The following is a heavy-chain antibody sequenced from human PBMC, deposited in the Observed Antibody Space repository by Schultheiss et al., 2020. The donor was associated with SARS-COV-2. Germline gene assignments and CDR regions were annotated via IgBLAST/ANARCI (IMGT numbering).Heavy chain of an antibody. D-gene: IGHD6-19*01. J-gene: IGHJ4*02. V-gene: IGHV2-70*04. CDR2: IDWDDDK. Sequence: SGPTLVKPTETLTLTCTVSGFSLSNARVGVSWIRQPPGKALEWLARIDWDDDKLYSTSLKTRLTISKDTSKNQVVLTMTNMDPVDTATYYCARIHGSGWYFDYWGQGTLVTVSS. CDR1: GFSLSNARVG. CDR3: ARIHGSGWYFDY.